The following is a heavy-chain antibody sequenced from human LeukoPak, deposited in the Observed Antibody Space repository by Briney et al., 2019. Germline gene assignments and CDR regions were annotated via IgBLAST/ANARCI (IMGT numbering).Heavy chain of an antibody. Sequence: GGSLRLSCAASGFTFSSYWMSWVRQAPGKGLEWVANIKQDGSEKYYVDSVKGRFTISRDNAKNSLYLQMNSLRAEDTAVYYCARVQAYYGSGSYFYWGQGTLVTVSS. CDR2: IKQDGSEK. J-gene: IGHJ4*02. D-gene: IGHD3-10*01. CDR3: ARVQAYYGSGSYFY. V-gene: IGHV3-7*01. CDR1: GFTFSSYW.